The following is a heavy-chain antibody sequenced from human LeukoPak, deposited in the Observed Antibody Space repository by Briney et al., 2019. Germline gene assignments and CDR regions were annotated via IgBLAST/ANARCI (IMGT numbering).Heavy chain of an antibody. Sequence: GASVKVSCKASGYTFTSYGISWVRQAPGQGLEWMGWISAYNGNTNYAQKLQGRVTMTTDTSTSTAYMELRSLRSDDTAVYYCARVHAVDGYCYDSSGYYYGFDYWGQGTLVTVSS. CDR1: GYTFTSYG. CDR3: ARVHAVDGYCYDSSGYYYGFDY. V-gene: IGHV1-18*01. J-gene: IGHJ4*02. D-gene: IGHD3-22*01. CDR2: ISAYNGNT.